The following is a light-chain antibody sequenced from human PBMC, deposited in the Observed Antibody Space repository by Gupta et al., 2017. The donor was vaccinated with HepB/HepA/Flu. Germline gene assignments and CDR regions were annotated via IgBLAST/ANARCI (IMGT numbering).Light chain of an antibody. V-gene: IGLV2-11*01. J-gene: IGLJ2*01. CDR3: CSDAGSYVV. CDR2: DGS. Sequence: QSALTQPRSVSGSPGPSVTISCTGPSSDVGGYNYVSWYHQHPGKAPKLMIYDGSKRPAGVPDRFSGSESGNTASLTISGRQAEDEADYYGCSDAGSYVVFGGGTKLTVL. CDR1: SSDVGGYNY.